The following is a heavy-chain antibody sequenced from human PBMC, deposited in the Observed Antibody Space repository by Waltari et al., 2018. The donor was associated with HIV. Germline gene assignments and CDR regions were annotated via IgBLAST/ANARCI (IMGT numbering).Heavy chain of an antibody. Sequence: QLQLQESGPGLVKPSETLSLTCNVSGGSISSSGYSWGWIRQPPGKGLEWIGTIYYSGSTYYNPSLKSRVTISADTSKNQFSLKLSSVTAADTAVYYCARGASIGGWVRNDYWGQGTLVTVSS. CDR2: IYYSGST. D-gene: IGHD6-6*01. CDR1: GGSISSSGYS. CDR3: ARGASIGGWVRNDY. J-gene: IGHJ4*02. V-gene: IGHV4-39*07.